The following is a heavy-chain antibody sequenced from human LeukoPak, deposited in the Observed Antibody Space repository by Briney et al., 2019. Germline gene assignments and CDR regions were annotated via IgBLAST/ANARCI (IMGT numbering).Heavy chain of an antibody. D-gene: IGHD3-10*01. CDR1: GGSISSSSSS. V-gene: IGHV4-39*01. CDR2: IYYSGST. J-gene: IGHJ4*02. Sequence: SETLSLTCTLSGGSISSSSSSWGWIRHPPGKGLEWIGSIYYSGSTYYNPSLKSRVTISVDSSKNQFSLKLSSVTAADTAVYYCARGSGYWGQGTLVTVSS. CDR3: ARGSGY.